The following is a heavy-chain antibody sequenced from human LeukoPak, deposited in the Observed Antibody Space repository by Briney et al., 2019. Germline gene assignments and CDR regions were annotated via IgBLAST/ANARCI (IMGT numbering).Heavy chain of an antibody. CDR1: GYTFTGYY. Sequence: ASVKVSCRASGYTFTGYYMHWVRQAPGQGLEWVGWINPDSGGTNYAQKFQGRVTMTRDTSIRTAYMELSRLRSDDTAVYYCARVDDRGHYYDSSGPRKLFDYWGQGTLVTVSS. J-gene: IGHJ4*02. V-gene: IGHV1-2*02. CDR2: INPDSGGT. D-gene: IGHD3-22*01. CDR3: ARVDDRGHYYDSSGPRKLFDY.